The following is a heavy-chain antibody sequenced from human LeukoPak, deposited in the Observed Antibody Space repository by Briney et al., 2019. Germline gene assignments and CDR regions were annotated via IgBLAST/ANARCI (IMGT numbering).Heavy chain of an antibody. Sequence: SSETLSLTCAVHGGSFSAYYWTWIRQSPGKGLEWIGEINPSGSANYHPSLKSRVTTSLDTSNNQFSLRLRSVTAADTALYYCARGTNGPRLNYWGQGTLVTVSS. V-gene: IGHV4-34*01. D-gene: IGHD5-12*01. CDR3: ARGTNGPRLNY. CDR2: INPSGSA. CDR1: GGSFSAYY. J-gene: IGHJ4*02.